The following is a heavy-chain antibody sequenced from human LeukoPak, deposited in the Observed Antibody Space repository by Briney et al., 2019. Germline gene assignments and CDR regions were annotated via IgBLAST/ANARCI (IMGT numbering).Heavy chain of an antibody. Sequence: GGSLRLSCAASGVTFSSSAMSWVRQAPGKGLEWVSAISNNGGYTYYADSVRGRFTISRDYSKNTLFLQMNSLRAEDTAVYYCAKDRQQQLVLDYFDYWGQGTLVTVSS. CDR3: AKDRQQQLVLDYFDY. CDR1: GVTFSSSA. CDR2: ISNNGGYT. J-gene: IGHJ4*02. V-gene: IGHV3-23*01. D-gene: IGHD6-13*01.